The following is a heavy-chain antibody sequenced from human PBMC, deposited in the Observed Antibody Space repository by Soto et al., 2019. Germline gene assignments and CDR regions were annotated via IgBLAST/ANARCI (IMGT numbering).Heavy chain of an antibody. J-gene: IGHJ3*02. CDR3: ASVWGGAFDI. Sequence: QVQLQESGPGLVKPSETLSLTCTVSGGSISSYYWRWIRQPPGKGLEWIGYIYYSGSTNYNPSLXSXVXIPXDTSKNEFSLKLSSVPAADTAVYYCASVWGGAFDIWGQGTMVTVSS. V-gene: IGHV4-59*01. CDR2: IYYSGST. CDR1: GGSISSYY. D-gene: IGHD3-16*01.